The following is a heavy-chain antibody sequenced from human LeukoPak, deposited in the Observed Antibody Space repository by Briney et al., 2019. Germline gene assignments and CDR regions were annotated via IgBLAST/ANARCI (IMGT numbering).Heavy chain of an antibody. CDR2: IYYSGST. J-gene: IGHJ6*02. D-gene: IGHD2-15*01. CDR3: ARGCSGGSCYLDGMDV. CDR1: GGSISSGGYY. Sequence: SQTLSLTCTVSGGSISSGGYYWSWIRQHPGKGLEWIGYIYYSGSTYYSPSLKSRVTISVDTSKNQFSLKLSSVTAADTAVYYCARGCSGGSCYLDGMDVWGQGTTVTVSS. V-gene: IGHV4-31*03.